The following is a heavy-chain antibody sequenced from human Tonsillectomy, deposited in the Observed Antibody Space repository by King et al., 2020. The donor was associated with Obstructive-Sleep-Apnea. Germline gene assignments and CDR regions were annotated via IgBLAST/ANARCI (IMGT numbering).Heavy chain of an antibody. Sequence: VQLVESGAEVKKPGESLRISCKGSGYSFTSYWISWMRQMPGKGLEWMGRINPSDTCTNYSPSLQGHFTISADKAINTAYMQRCRLKAEDTALYYCARRHIPKYIMIIYYNGMDVCGHRTTGTVSS. J-gene: IGHJ6*02. CDR1: GYSFTSYW. CDR2: INPSDTCT. D-gene: IGHD3-16*01. CDR3: ARRHIPKYIMIIYYNGMDV. V-gene: IGHV5-10-1*03.